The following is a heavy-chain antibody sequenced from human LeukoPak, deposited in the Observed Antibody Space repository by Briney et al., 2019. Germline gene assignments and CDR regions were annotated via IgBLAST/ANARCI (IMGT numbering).Heavy chain of an antibody. J-gene: IGHJ5*02. CDR2: IYYSGST. Sequence: PSETLSLTCTVSGGSISSYYWSWIRQPPGKGLEWIGYIYYSGSTNYNPSLKSRVTISVDTSKNQFSLKLSSVTAADTAVYYCARALRPGLMATIYRGYWFDPWGQGTLVTVSS. CDR3: ARALRPGLMATIYRGYWFDP. V-gene: IGHV4-59*12. CDR1: GGSISSYY. D-gene: IGHD5-24*01.